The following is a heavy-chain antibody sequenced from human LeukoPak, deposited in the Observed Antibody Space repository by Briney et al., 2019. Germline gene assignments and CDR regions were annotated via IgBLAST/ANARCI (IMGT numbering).Heavy chain of an antibody. CDR2: VYYSGST. CDR3: ARRDRWLRHLDY. Sequence: PSETLSLTCSVSGGSISSGRYYWGWIRQTPGKGLEWIGTVYYSGSTYYSPSLKGRVTISIDTSENQFSLKLSSVTAADTAVYYCARRDRWLRHLDYWGQGTLVTVSS. D-gene: IGHD5-12*01. J-gene: IGHJ4*02. CDR1: GGSISSGRYY. V-gene: IGHV4-39*01.